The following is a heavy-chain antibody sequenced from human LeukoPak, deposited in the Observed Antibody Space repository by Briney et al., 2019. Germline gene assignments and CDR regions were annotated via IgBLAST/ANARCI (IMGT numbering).Heavy chain of an antibody. CDR1: GGSFSGYY. Sequence: SETLSLTCAVYGGSFSGYYWSWVRQPPGKGLEGSGEINHSGSTNYNPSLTSRGTISVDTSKNQFSLKLNSVTAADTAVYYCARVDYGDYSKDFDYWGQGTLVTVSS. V-gene: IGHV4-34*01. D-gene: IGHD4-17*01. CDR3: ARVDYGDYSKDFDY. CDR2: INHSGST. J-gene: IGHJ4*02.